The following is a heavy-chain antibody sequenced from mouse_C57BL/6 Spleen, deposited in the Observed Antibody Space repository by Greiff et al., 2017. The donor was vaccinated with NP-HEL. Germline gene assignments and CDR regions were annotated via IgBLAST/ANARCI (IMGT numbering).Heavy chain of an antibody. CDR3: ARPSTVVADWYFDV. V-gene: IGHV3-6*01. J-gene: IGHJ1*03. CDR2: ISYDGRN. Sequence: EVHLVESGPGLVKPSQSLSLTCSVTGYSITSGYYWNWIRQFPGNKLEWMGYISYDGRNNYNPSLKNRISITRDTSKNQFFLKLNSVTTEDTATYYCARPSTVVADWYFDVWGTGTTVTVSS. CDR1: GYSITSGYY. D-gene: IGHD1-1*01.